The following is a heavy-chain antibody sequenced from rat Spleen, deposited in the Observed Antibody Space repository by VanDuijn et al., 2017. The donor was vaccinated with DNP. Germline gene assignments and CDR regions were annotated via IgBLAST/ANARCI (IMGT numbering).Heavy chain of an antibody. D-gene: IGHD1-4*01. CDR2: ISFDGSST. V-gene: IGHV5-7*01. CDR1: GFTFSDHN. Sequence: EVQLVESGGGLVQPGRSLKLSCAASGFTFSDHNMAWVRQAPKKGLEWVATISFDGSSTYYRDSVRGRVTISRDNAKSILYLQMVSLRSEDPATYSCARQGDYPGPGPYAMDAWGQGTSVTVSS. J-gene: IGHJ4*01. CDR3: ARQGDYPGPGPYAMDA.